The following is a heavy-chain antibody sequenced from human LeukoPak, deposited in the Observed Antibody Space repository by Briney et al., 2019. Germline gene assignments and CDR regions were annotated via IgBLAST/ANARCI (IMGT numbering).Heavy chain of an antibody. CDR1: GYTFTSYD. V-gene: IGHV1-8*01. CDR2: MNPNSGNT. J-gene: IGHJ6*03. D-gene: IGHD6-13*01. Sequence: ASVKVSCKASGYTFTSYDINWVRQATGQGLEWMGWMNPNSGNTGYVQKFQGRVTMTRNTSISTAYMELSSLRSEDTAVYYCARGPSGTFFYYYMDVWGKGTTVTVSS. CDR3: ARGPSGTFFYYYMDV.